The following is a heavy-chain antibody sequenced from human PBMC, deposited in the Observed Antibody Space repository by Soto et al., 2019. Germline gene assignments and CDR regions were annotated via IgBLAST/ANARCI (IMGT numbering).Heavy chain of an antibody. D-gene: IGHD6-19*01. CDR2: INHSAIT. V-gene: IGHV4-34*01. J-gene: IGHJ4*02. Sequence: QVQLEQWGAGLLKPSETLSLTCAVYGESFSGYYWSWIRQPPGKGLEWLGEINHSAITDYNPSLKSRVTISIDTSKNQFSLKLDSVTAADTAVYYCAIGPRMWLPGGGYWGEGTLVTVSS. CDR3: AIGPRMWLPGGGY. CDR1: GESFSGYY.